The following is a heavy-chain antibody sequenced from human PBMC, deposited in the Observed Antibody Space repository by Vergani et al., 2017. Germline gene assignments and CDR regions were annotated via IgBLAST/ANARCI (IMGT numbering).Heavy chain of an antibody. D-gene: IGHD3-9*01. CDR1: GFTFSDSY. Sequence: VQLVESGGGLVQPGGSLRLSCAASGFTFSDSYMSWIRQAPGKGLKWVSYISSSGSTIYYADSVKGRFTISRDNAKNSLYLQMNSLRAEDTAVYYCARAEVIYDILTGYYIGPPGYWGQGTLVTVSS. V-gene: IGHV3-11*04. CDR2: ISSSGSTI. J-gene: IGHJ4*02. CDR3: ARAEVIYDILTGYYIGPPGY.